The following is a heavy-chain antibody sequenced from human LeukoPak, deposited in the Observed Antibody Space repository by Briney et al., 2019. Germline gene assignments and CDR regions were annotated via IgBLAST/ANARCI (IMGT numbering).Heavy chain of an antibody. CDR1: GFTFSDYA. D-gene: IGHD6-13*01. J-gene: IGHJ5*02. CDR2: ISKDGSDK. CDR3: ARESYSSSWYKWSSWFDP. Sequence: GGSLRLSCAASGFTFSDYAMHWVRQAPGKGLEWVAVISKDGSDKYYPGSVRGRFAISRDNSKNTLYLQMNSLRAEDTAVYYCARESYSSSWYKWSSWFDPWGQGTLVTVSS. V-gene: IGHV3-30*09.